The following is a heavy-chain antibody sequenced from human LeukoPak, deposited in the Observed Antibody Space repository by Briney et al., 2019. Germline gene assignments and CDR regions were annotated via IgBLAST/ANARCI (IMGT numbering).Heavy chain of an antibody. CDR3: VRGRIAVAGIFEF. J-gene: IGHJ4*02. Sequence: SQTLSLTFVISGDSVSNNNAGWNWIRQSPSRGLEWLGRTYQRSRWYSDYAVSLKSRLTISPDPSKNQVSLHLNSVPPEDTAVYYCVRGRIAVAGIFEFWGQGTPVTVSS. D-gene: IGHD6-19*01. CDR1: GDSVSNNNAG. V-gene: IGHV6-1*01. CDR2: TYQRSRWYS.